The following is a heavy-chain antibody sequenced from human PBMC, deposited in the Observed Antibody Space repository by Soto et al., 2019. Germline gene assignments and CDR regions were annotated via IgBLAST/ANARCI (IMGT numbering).Heavy chain of an antibody. Sequence: PSETLSLTCTVSGGSISSSSYYWGWIRQPPGKGLEWIGSIYYSGSTYYNPSLKSRVTISVDTSKNQFSQELSSVTAADTAVYYCGSHLAGGYYYYYYYMDVWGKGTTVTVSS. D-gene: IGHD3-16*01. CDR1: GGSISSSSYY. CDR2: IYYSGST. CDR3: GSHLAGGYYYYYYYMDV. J-gene: IGHJ6*03. V-gene: IGHV4-39*01.